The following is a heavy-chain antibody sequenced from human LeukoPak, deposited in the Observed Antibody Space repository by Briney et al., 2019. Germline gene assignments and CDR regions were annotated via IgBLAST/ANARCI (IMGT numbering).Heavy chain of an antibody. CDR1: GFTFSSYW. D-gene: IGHD6-19*01. Sequence: GGSLRLSCAASGFTFSSYWMHWVRQAPGKGLVWVSRINSDGSSTSYADSVKGRFTISRDNAKNTLYLQMNSLRDDDTAVYYCAKVGGGHTSGWYYWGQGTLVTVSS. J-gene: IGHJ4*02. V-gene: IGHV3-74*01. CDR2: INSDGSST. CDR3: AKVGGGHTSGWYY.